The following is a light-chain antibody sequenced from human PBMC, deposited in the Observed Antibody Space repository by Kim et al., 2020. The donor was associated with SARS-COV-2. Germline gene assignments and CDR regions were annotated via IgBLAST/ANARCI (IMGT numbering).Light chain of an antibody. J-gene: IGLJ2*01. Sequence: VSPEQSARITCSGDVLAKKYARWFQQQPGQAPVLVIYKDSGRPSGIPERFSGSSSGTTVTLTISGAQVEDEADYYCYSAADNNLVFGGGTQLTVL. CDR1: VLAKKY. CDR2: KDS. CDR3: YSAADNNLV. V-gene: IGLV3-27*01.